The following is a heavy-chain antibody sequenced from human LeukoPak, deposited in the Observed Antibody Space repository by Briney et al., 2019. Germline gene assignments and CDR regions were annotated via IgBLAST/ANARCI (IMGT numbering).Heavy chain of an antibody. CDR1: EFTFSSYA. CDR2: ISGSGAST. CDR3: AKDRYRGPIFGVVIN. V-gene: IGHV3-23*01. D-gene: IGHD3-3*01. J-gene: IGHJ4*02. Sequence: GGSLRLSCAASEFTFSSYAMSWVRQAPGKGLEWVSAISGSGASTYYADSVKGRFTISRDNSKNTLYLQMNSLRAEDTAVYYRAKDRYRGPIFGVVINWGQGTLVTVSS.